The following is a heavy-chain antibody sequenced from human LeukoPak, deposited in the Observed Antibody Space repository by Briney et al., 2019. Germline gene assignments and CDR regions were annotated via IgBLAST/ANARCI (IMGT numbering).Heavy chain of an antibody. CDR3: ARGGLSIMGY. D-gene: IGHD2/OR15-2a*01. CDR2: ISSSGSTN. V-gene: IGHV3-48*01. J-gene: IGHJ4*02. Sequence: GGSLRLSCGASGITFSSYSMNWVRQAPGKGLEWVSYISSSGSTNYYADSVKGRFIISRDNARNSLYLQMNSLRAEDTAVYFCARGGLSIMGYWGQGTLVTVSS. CDR1: GITFSSYS.